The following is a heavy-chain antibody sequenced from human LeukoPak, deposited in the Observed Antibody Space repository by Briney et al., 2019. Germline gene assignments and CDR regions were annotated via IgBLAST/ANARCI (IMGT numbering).Heavy chain of an antibody. D-gene: IGHD3-22*01. V-gene: IGHV1-2*02. Sequence: ASVKVSCKASGYTFTGYYMHWVRRAPGQGLEWMGWINPNSGGTNYAQKFQGRVTMTRDTSISTAYMELSRLRSDDTAVYYCAREMDYYDSSGYWPYWGQGTLVTVSS. CDR2: INPNSGGT. J-gene: IGHJ4*02. CDR1: GYTFTGYY. CDR3: AREMDYYDSSGYWPY.